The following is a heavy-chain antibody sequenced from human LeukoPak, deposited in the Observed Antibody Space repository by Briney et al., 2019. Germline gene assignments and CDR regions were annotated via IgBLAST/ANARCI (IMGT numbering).Heavy chain of an antibody. D-gene: IGHD3-3*01. CDR1: GFTFSSYA. CDR3: AKDSEVGVVIFSIDY. V-gene: IGHV3-23*01. CDR2: ISGSGGST. Sequence: GGSLRLSCAASGFTFSSYAMSWVRQAPGKGLERVSAISGSGGSTYYADSVKGRFTISRDNSKNTLYLQMNSLRAEDTAVYYCAKDSEVGVVIFSIDYWGQGTLVTVSS. J-gene: IGHJ4*02.